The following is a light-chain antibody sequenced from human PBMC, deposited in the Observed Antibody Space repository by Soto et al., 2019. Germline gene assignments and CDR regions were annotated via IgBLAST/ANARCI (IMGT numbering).Light chain of an antibody. CDR3: QQYGSSPPYT. CDR1: QSVSSSY. V-gene: IGKV3-20*01. Sequence: EVVMTQSPATLSVSPGERATLSCRASQSVSSSYLAWYQQKPGQAPRLLIYGASSRATGFPDRFSGSGSGTDFTLTISRLEPEDFAVYYCQQYGSSPPYTFGQGTKVDIK. CDR2: GAS. J-gene: IGKJ2*01.